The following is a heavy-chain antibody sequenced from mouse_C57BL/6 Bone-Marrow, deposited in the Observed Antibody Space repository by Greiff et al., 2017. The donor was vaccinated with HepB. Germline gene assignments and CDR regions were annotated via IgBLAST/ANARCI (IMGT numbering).Heavy chain of an antibody. Sequence: VQLQQSGTVLARPGASVKMSCKTSGYTFTSYWMHWVKQRPGQGLEWIGAIYPGNSDTSYNQKFKGKAKLTAVTSASTAYMELSSLTNEDSAVYYCTSTMITTGYYAMDYWGQGTSVTVSS. V-gene: IGHV1-5*01. D-gene: IGHD2-4*01. CDR1: GYTFTSYW. J-gene: IGHJ4*01. CDR3: TSTMITTGYYAMDY. CDR2: IYPGNSDT.